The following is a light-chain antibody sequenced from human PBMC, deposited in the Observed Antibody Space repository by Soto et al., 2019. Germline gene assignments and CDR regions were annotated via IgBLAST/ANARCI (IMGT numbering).Light chain of an antibody. Sequence: EVVMTQSPATLSVSPGERATLSCRASQSVSINLAWYQQNPGQAPRLLIYGASTRATGIPARFSGSGSGTEFTLTISSLQSEDFANYYCQQYFSWPRTFGQGTKVGIK. J-gene: IGKJ1*01. V-gene: IGKV3-15*01. CDR3: QQYFSWPRT. CDR2: GAS. CDR1: QSVSIN.